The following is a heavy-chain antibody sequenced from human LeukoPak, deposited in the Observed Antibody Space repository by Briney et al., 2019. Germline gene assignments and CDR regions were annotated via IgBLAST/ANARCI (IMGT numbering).Heavy chain of an antibody. D-gene: IGHD2-2*01. CDR1: GGSISSYY. J-gene: IGHJ6*02. CDR3: ARARYGGYCSSTSCPYYYYGMDV. Sequence: SETLSPTCTVSGGSISSYYWSWIRQPAGKGLEWIGRIYTSGSTNYNPSLKSRVTMSVDTSKNQFSLKLSSVTAADTAVYYCARARYGGYCSSTSCPYYYYGMDVWGQGTTVTVSS. V-gene: IGHV4-4*07. CDR2: IYTSGST.